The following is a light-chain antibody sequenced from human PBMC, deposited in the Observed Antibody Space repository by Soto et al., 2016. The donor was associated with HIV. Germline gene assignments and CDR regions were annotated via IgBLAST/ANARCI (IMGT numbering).Light chain of an antibody. J-gene: IGKJ1*01. V-gene: IGKV1-5*03. CDR2: KTS. CDR1: QSVSVW. CDR3: XNIILSRGP. Sequence: DIQMTQFPSTLSASIGDRVTITCRASQSVSVWLAWYQQKPGKAPNLLIFKTSTLEVGVPSRFSGSGSGTDFTLTLSSVQPDDVGTYYCXNIILSRGPFGQGTKLEMK.